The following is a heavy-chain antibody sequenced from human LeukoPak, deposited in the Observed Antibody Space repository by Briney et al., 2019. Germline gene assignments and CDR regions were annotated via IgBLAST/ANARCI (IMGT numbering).Heavy chain of an antibody. CDR2: ISGSGTSI. D-gene: IGHD2-2*01. V-gene: IGHV3-11*01. Sequence: GGSLRLSCAASRFTFSDYSITWVRQAPGKGLEWVSYISGSGTSIYYADSVKGRFTNSRDNAKNSLYLQMNSLRAEDTAVYYCARCGYQLLNWFDPWGQGTLVTVSS. CDR1: RFTFSDYS. CDR3: ARCGYQLLNWFDP. J-gene: IGHJ5*02.